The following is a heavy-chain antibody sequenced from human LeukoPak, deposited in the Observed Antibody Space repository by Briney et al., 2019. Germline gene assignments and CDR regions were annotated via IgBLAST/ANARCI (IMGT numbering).Heavy chain of an antibody. D-gene: IGHD2-15*01. V-gene: IGHV3-30-3*01. CDR1: GFTFSSYA. Sequence: QPGGSLRLSCAASGFTFSSYAMHWVRQAPGKGLEWVAVISYDGSNKYYADSVKGRFTISRDNSKNTLYLQMNSLRAEDTAAYYCARDFPLYCSGGSCGYWFDPWGQGTLVTVSS. J-gene: IGHJ5*02. CDR2: ISYDGSNK. CDR3: ARDFPLYCSGGSCGYWFDP.